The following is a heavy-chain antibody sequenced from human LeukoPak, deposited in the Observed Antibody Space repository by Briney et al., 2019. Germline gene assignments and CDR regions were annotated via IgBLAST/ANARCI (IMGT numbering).Heavy chain of an antibody. CDR1: GGSFSGYY. V-gene: IGHV4-34*01. CDR2: INHSGST. D-gene: IGHD2-15*01. CDR3: ARRPLGYCSGGSCYWFDP. J-gene: IGHJ5*02. Sequence: KPSETLSLTCAVYGGSFSGYYWSRIRQPPGKGLEWIGEINHSGSTNYNPSLKSRVTISVDTSKNQFSLKLSSVTAADTAVYYCARRPLGYCSGGSCYWFDPWGQGTLVTVSS.